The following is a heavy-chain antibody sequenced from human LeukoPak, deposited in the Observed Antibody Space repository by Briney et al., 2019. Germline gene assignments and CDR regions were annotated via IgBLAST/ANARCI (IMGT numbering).Heavy chain of an antibody. D-gene: IGHD2-15*01. V-gene: IGHV4-34*01. J-gene: IGHJ6*03. CDR2: INHSGST. Sequence: PSETLSLTCAVYGGSFSGYYWSWIRQPPGKGLEWIGEINHSGSTNYNPSLKSRVTISVDTSKNQFSLKLSSVTAADTAVYYCARPKPDGPQAWCMDVWGKGTTVTVSS. CDR1: GGSFSGYY. CDR3: ARPKPDGPQAWCMDV.